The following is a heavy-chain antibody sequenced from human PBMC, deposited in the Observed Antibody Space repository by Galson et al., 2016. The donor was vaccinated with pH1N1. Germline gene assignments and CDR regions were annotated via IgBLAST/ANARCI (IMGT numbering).Heavy chain of an antibody. CDR1: GFPFSNYA. Sequence: SLRLSCAASGFPFSNYAMHWVRQAPGRGLEWVTLISHDGSKKSYADSVKGRFTVFRDNSKNTLYLQINSLRGEDTAVYFCARPSVPLDYWGQGTLVTVSS. CDR3: ARPSVPLDY. CDR2: ISHDGSKK. V-gene: IGHV3-30-3*01. J-gene: IGHJ4*02.